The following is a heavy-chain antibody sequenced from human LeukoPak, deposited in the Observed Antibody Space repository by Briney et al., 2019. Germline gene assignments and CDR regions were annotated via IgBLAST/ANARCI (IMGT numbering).Heavy chain of an antibody. D-gene: IGHD2-15*01. CDR3: AKGATAVVVVAGTFDY. J-gene: IGHJ4*02. Sequence: TGGSLRLSCAASGFTFSSYAMSWVRQAPGKGLEWVSAISGSGGSTYYAEAVKSRFNYSRDNYKNTLYLQMNSQRAEDTAVSYWAKGATAVVVVAGTFDYWGQGTLVTVSS. CDR2: ISGSGGST. CDR1: GFTFSSYA. V-gene: IGHV3-23*01.